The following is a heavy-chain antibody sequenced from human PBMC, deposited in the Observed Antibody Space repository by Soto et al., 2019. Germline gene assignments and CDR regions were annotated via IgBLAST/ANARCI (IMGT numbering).Heavy chain of an antibody. V-gene: IGHV4-39*01. J-gene: IGHJ4*02. D-gene: IGHD3-10*01. CDR3: SSQGQHGAPVTIHYSDY. CDR1: GGSIRSNVYY. Sequence: PSETLCLTWSVSGGSIRSNVYYWGWISQTQGKGLEWIASVHYSGSTYYTPSLKRRVTLSADTSKNQFSLKLSSVTAADTAVYFFSSQGQHGAPVTIHYSDYWGQGTLVTVSS. CDR2: VHYSGST.